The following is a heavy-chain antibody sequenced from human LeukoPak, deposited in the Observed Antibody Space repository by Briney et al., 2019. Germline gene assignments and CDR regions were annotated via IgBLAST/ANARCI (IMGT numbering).Heavy chain of an antibody. CDR1: GFTFSTYG. V-gene: IGHV3-21*01. J-gene: IGHJ4*02. Sequence: GGSLRLSCAASGFTFSTYGMSWVRQAPGKGLEWVSSISSSSSYIHYADSVKGRFTISRDNAKNSLYLQMNSLRAEDTAVYYRARGYSYGYNWGQGTLVTVSS. CDR2: ISSSSSYI. CDR3: ARGYSYGYN. D-gene: IGHD5-18*01.